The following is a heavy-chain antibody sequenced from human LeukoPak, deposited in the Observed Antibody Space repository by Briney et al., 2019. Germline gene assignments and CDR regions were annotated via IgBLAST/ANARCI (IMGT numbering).Heavy chain of an antibody. V-gene: IGHV1-46*01. D-gene: IGHD6-13*01. CDR3: ARTPSTSETAAGSFDY. Sequence: ASVKVSCKAFGYTFTSNYMHWVRQAPGQGPEWMGVISPSGGSTTYAQKFQGRVTLTRDMSTSTDYLELSSLRSEDTAVYYCARTPSTSETAAGSFDYWGQGTLVTVSS. CDR2: ISPSGGST. J-gene: IGHJ4*02. CDR1: GYTFTSNY.